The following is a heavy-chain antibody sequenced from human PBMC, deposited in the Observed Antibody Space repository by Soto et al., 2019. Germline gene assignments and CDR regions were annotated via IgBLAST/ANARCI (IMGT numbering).Heavy chain of an antibody. CDR3: AKPSAYGDFAGSFDS. Sequence: EVHLLESGGGLVQRGGSLRLSCVASGFSFNNYAMNWVRLAPGKGLEWVANIGGRGGNAFYGDSMKGRFTISRDNSKNTLYLQMDNLGVEDSATYYCAKPSAYGDFAGSFDSWGQGTLVTVS. J-gene: IGHJ4*02. CDR1: GFSFNNYA. CDR2: IGGRGGNA. D-gene: IGHD4-17*01. V-gene: IGHV3-23*01.